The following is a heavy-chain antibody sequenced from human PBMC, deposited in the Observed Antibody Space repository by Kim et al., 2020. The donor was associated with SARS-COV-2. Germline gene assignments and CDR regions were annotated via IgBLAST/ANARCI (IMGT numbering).Heavy chain of an antibody. CDR1: GGSVSSGSYY. CDR2: IYYSGST. CDR3: ARVQYYGSGSYYNPYYYYGMDV. Sequence: SETLSLTCTVSGGSVSSGSYYWSWIRQPPGKGLEWIGYIYYSGSTNYNPSLKSRVTISVDTSKNQFSLKLSSVTAADTAVYYCARVQYYGSGSYYNPYYYYGMDVWGQGTTVTVSS. V-gene: IGHV4-61*01. D-gene: IGHD3-10*01. J-gene: IGHJ6*02.